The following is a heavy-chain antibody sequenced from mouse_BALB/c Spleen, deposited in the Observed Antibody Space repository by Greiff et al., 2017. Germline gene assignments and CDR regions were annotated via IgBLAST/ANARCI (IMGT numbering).Heavy chain of an antibody. Sequence: DVKLVESGPGLAKPSQSLSLTCTVSGYSFTSDYAWCWIRQLPGNLLEWVGYRSYSGSTSYNPSLKSRISITRDTSKNQFFLQLNSVTTEDTATYYCARDYGYDWFAYWGQGTLVTVSA. CDR2: RSYSGST. J-gene: IGHJ3*01. CDR3: ARDYGYDWFAY. CDR1: GYSFTSDYA. V-gene: IGHV3-2*02. D-gene: IGHD2-2*01.